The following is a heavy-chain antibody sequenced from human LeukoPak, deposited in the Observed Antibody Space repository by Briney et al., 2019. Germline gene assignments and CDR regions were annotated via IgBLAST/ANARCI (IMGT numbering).Heavy chain of an antibody. Sequence: SETLSLTCTVSGGSISSSSYYWGWIRQPPGKGLEWIGSIYYSGSTYYNPSLKSRVTISVDTSKNQFSLKLSSVTAADTAVYYCARLPKGRLGDYLDYWGQGTLVTVSS. J-gene: IGHJ4*02. D-gene: IGHD3-10*01. V-gene: IGHV4-39*01. CDR2: IYYSGST. CDR3: ARLPKGRLGDYLDY. CDR1: GGSISSSSYY.